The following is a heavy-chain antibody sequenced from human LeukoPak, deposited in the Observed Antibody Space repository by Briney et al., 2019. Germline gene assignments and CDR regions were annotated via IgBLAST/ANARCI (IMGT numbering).Heavy chain of an antibody. D-gene: IGHD1-26*01. CDR1: GFTFSSYW. Sequence: GGSLRLSCAASGFTFSSYWMHWVRQAPGKGLVWVSRINSDGSSTSYADSVKGRFTISRDNAKNTLYLQMNNLRAEDTAVYYCARAARYSGRKYYFDYWGQGTLVTVSS. V-gene: IGHV3-74*01. CDR2: INSDGSST. CDR3: ARAARYSGRKYYFDY. J-gene: IGHJ4*02.